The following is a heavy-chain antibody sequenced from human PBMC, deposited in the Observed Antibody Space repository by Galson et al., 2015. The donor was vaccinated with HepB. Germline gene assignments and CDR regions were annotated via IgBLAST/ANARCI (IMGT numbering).Heavy chain of an antibody. CDR3: TRDNNLGVAGTGFWFDP. Sequence: SVKVSCKASGYTFTVYYMHWVRQAPGQGLEWVGMIDISGGVTNYAQKFQGRITVTTDTSTSTVYMELRYLRSEDTAIYYCTRDNNLGVAGTGFWFDPWGQGTLVTVSS. D-gene: IGHD6-13*01. CDR1: GYTFTVYY. V-gene: IGHV1-46*03. J-gene: IGHJ5*02. CDR2: IDISGGVT.